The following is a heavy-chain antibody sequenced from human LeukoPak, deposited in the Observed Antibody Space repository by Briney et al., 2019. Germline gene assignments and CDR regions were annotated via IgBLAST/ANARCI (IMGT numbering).Heavy chain of an antibody. Sequence: GGSLRLSCAASGFTVSSNYMSWVRQAPGKGLEWVTVISYDGSNKYYADSVNGRFTISRDNSKNTLYLQMNSLRAEDTAVYYCAKARPLDYYYYYYMDVWGKGTTVTVSS. D-gene: IGHD3-16*02. CDR3: AKARPLDYYYYYYMDV. J-gene: IGHJ6*03. CDR2: ISYDGSNK. V-gene: IGHV3-30*18. CDR1: GFTVSSNY.